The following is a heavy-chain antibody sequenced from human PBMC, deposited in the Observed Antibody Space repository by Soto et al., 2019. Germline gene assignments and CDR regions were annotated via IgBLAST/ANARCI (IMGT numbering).Heavy chain of an antibody. D-gene: IGHD6-13*01. J-gene: IGHJ5*02. CDR3: ARVHRIAAAGRWFDP. V-gene: IGHV4-59*12. CDR2: IYYSGST. CDR1: GGSISSYY. Sequence: SETLSLTCTVSGGSISSYYWSWIRQPPGKGLEWIGYIYYSGSTNYNPSLKSRVTISVDTSKNQFSLKLSSVTAADTAVYYCARVHRIAAAGRWFDPWGQGTLVTVSS.